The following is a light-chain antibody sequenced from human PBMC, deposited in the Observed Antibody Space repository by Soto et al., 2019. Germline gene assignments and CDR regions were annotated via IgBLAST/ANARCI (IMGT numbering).Light chain of an antibody. CDR1: SSDVGDYNY. V-gene: IGLV2-11*01. CDR3: CSGAGRFYV. CDR2: DVS. Sequence: QSALTQPRSVSGSPGQSVTISCTGTSSDVGDYNYVSWYQQHPGKAPKLMIYDVSKRPSGVPDRFSGSKSGNTASLTISGVEAEAEADYYCCSGAGRFYVFGTGTKLTVL. J-gene: IGLJ1*01.